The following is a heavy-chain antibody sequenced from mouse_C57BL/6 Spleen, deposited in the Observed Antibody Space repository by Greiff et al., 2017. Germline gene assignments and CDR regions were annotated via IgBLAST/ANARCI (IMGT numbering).Heavy chain of an antibody. J-gene: IGHJ2*01. V-gene: IGHV5-4*01. Sequence: EVMLVESGGGLVKPGGSLKLSCAASGFTFSSYAMSWVRQTPEKRLEWVATISDGGSYTYYPDNVKGRFTISRDNAKNNLDLQMSHLKSEDTAMYYCAREGVPYYFDYWGQGTTLTVSS. CDR2: ISDGGSYT. D-gene: IGHD2-14*01. CDR3: AREGVPYYFDY. CDR1: GFTFSSYA.